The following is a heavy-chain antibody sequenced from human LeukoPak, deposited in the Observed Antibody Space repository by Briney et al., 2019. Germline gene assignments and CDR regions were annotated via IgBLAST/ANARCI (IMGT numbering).Heavy chain of an antibody. D-gene: IGHD3-22*01. CDR1: GYTFISYG. Sequence: ASVKVSCKASGYTFISYGISWVRQAPGQGLEWMGWISAYNGNTNYAQKLQGRVTMTTDTSTSTAYMELRSLRSDDTAVYYCARDYYYDSSGPWWFDPWGQGTLVTVSS. J-gene: IGHJ5*02. CDR2: ISAYNGNT. CDR3: ARDYYYDSSGPWWFDP. V-gene: IGHV1-18*01.